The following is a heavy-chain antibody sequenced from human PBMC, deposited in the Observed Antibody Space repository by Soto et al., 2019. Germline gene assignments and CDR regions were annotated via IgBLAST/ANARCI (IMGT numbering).Heavy chain of an antibody. CDR2: IYYSGST. V-gene: IGHV4-59*01. CDR1: GGSISSYY. Sequence: PSETLSLTCTVSGGSISSYYWSWIRQPPGKGLEWIGYIYYSGSTNYNPSLKSRVTISVDTSKNQFSLKLSSVTAADTAVYYCARGSIVGASVYYYYYGMDVWGQGTTVTVSS. D-gene: IGHD1-26*01. J-gene: IGHJ6*02. CDR3: ARGSIVGASVYYYYYGMDV.